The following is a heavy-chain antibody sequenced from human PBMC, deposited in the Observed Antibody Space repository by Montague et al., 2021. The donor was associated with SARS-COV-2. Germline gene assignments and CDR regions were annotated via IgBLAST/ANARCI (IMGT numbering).Heavy chain of an antibody. CDR1: GGSISSSSYY. CDR2: IYYSGST. V-gene: IGHV4-39*01. D-gene: IGHD2-2*01. Sequence: ETVSLTCTVSGGSISSSSYYWGWIRQPPGKGLEWIGSIYYSGSTYYNPSLKSRVTISVDTSKNQFSLKLSSVTAADTAVYYCARARQDVVVPALGIGAYYYYYYMDVWGKGTTVTVSS. J-gene: IGHJ6*03. CDR3: ARARQDVVVPALGIGAYYYYYYMDV.